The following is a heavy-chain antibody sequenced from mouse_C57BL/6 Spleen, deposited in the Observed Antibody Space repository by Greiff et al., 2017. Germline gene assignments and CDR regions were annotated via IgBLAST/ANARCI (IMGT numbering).Heavy chain of an antibody. CDR1: GYEFSSSW. CDR3: ARDYGSSLGY. J-gene: IGHJ2*01. D-gene: IGHD1-1*01. V-gene: IGHV1-82*01. Sequence: QVQLQQSGPELVKPGASVKISCKASGYEFSSSWMNWVKQRPGKGLEWIGRIYPGDGDTNYNGKFKGKATLTADKSSSTAYMQLSSLTSEDSAVYFCARDYGSSLGYWGQGTTLTVSS. CDR2: IYPGDGDT.